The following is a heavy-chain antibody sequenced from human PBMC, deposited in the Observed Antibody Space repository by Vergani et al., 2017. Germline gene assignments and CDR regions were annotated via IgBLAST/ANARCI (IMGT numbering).Heavy chain of an antibody. Sequence: QVQLQESGPGLVKPSQTLSLTCTVSGGSISSGSYYWSWIRQPAGKGLEWIGRIYTSGSTNYNPSLKSRVTMSVDTSKNQFSLKLSSVTAADTAVYYCARYPPEAARPGGWYYYYYMDVWGKGTTVTVSS. CDR1: GGSISSGSYY. CDR2: IYTSGST. J-gene: IGHJ6*03. D-gene: IGHD6-6*01. V-gene: IGHV4-61*02. CDR3: ARYPPEAARPGGWYYYYYMDV.